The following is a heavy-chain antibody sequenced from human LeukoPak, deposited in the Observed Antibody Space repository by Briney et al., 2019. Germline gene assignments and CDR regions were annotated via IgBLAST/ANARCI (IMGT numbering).Heavy chain of an antibody. V-gene: IGHV3-30*02. CDR3: ARDSAEPTLRYFDC. J-gene: IGHJ4*02. CDR2: IRLDGLDK. Sequence: PGGSLRLSCAASGFTFSSYGIHWDRQAPGKGREWVSFIRLDGLDKYYAESVKGRFTVFTGSARNTLSLQMSSLRTEDTAVYYCARDSAEPTLRYFDCWGQGTLVIVSS. D-gene: IGHD1-14*01. CDR1: GFTFSSYG.